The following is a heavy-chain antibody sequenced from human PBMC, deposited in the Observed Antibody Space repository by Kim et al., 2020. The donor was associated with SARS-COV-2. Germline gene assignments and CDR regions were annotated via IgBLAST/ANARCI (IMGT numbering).Heavy chain of an antibody. D-gene: IGHD3-22*01. Sequence: DSVKGRFIISRDNSKNTLYLQRNSLRAEDTAVYYCARDLGRYYDSSGNDYWGQGTLVTVSS. CDR3: ARDLGRYYDSSGNDY. V-gene: IGHV3-30*07. J-gene: IGHJ4*02.